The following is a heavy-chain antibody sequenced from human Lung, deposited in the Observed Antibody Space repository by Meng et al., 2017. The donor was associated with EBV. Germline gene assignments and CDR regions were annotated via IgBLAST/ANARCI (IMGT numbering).Heavy chain of an antibody. D-gene: IGHD5-24*01. V-gene: IGHV6-1*01. J-gene: IGHJ5*02. CDR1: GDSVSSKPVT. CDR2: TYYRSKWYT. Sequence: VQRQPSGPGLVNPSXTLSLTCAISGDSVSSKPVTWNWIRQSPSRGLEWLGRTYYRSKWYTDYAESVKSRIIINADTSKNQFSLQLNSATPEDTAVYYCARDELSRYDPWGQGTLVTVSS. CDR3: ARDELSRYDP.